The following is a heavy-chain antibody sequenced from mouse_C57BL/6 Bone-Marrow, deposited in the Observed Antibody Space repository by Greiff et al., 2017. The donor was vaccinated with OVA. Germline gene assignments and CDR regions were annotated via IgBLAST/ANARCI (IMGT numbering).Heavy chain of an antibody. D-gene: IGHD2-5*01. V-gene: IGHV1-64*01. J-gene: IGHJ1*03. CDR1: GYTFTSYW. Sequence: VQRQQSGAELVKPGASVKLSCKASGYTFTSYWMHWVKQRPGQGLEWIGMIHPNSGSTNYNEKFKSKATLTVDKSSSTAYMQLSSLTSEDSAVYYCARSSIVPRYWYFDVWGTGTTVTVSS. CDR3: ARSSIVPRYWYFDV. CDR2: IHPNSGST.